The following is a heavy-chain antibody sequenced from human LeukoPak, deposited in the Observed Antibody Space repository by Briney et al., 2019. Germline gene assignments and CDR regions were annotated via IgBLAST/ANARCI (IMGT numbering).Heavy chain of an antibody. CDR1: GFTFSDHG. Sequence: GGSLRLSCKTSGFTFSDHGMHWVRQSPGKGLEWVAVIWNDASNKYYARSLEGRFTVSRDNSKNTLFLQVSGLRDEDTAVYYCARDSNAGAGPRKGLFDYLGQGTLVTVSS. J-gene: IGHJ4*02. D-gene: IGHD1-1*01. CDR2: IWNDASNK. V-gene: IGHV3-33*01. CDR3: ARDSNAGAGPRKGLFDY.